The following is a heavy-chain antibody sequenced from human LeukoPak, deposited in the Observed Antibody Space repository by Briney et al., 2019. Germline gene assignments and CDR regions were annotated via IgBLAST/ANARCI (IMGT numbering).Heavy chain of an antibody. V-gene: IGHV3-74*01. Sequence: GGSLRLSCAASGFTFSRHWMHWVRQAPGKGLVWVSRINSDGSSTSYADSVKGRFTISRDNSKNTLYLQMNSLRAEDTAVYYCAKGATDYDILTGYDYWGQGTLVTVSS. CDR3: AKGATDYDILTGYDY. CDR2: INSDGSST. CDR1: GFTFSRHW. J-gene: IGHJ4*02. D-gene: IGHD3-9*01.